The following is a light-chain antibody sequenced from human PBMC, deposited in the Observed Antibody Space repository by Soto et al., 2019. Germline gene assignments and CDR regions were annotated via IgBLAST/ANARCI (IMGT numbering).Light chain of an antibody. CDR3: QQVDTYPMT. CDR2: GAF. Sequence: DIRLTQSPSFLSASAGDRVTITCRASQDITKYLAWFQQKPGRAPKLLIYGAFTLQRGVPSRFSGRGSGTEFTLPISSLQPEDFATYYCQQVDTYPMTFGGGTKVEIK. J-gene: IGKJ4*01. CDR1: QDITKY. V-gene: IGKV1-9*01.